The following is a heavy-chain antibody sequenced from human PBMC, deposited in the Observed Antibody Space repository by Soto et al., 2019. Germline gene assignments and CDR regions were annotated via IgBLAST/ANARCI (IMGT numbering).Heavy chain of an antibody. V-gene: IGHV4-30-2*01. CDR1: GGSISSGGYS. CDR3: ARGPPFGY. D-gene: IGHD3-10*01. J-gene: IGHJ4*02. Sequence: SETLSLTCAVSGGSISSGGYSWSWIRQPPGKGVQWIGYIYHSGSTYYNPSLKSQVTIPVDRSKNQFSLKLNSVPAADTAVYYCARGPPFGYWGQGTLVTVSS. CDR2: IYHSGST.